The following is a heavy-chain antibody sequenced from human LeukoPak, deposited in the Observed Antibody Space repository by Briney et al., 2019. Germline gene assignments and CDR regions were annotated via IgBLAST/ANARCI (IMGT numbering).Heavy chain of an antibody. CDR2: INGKSDYT. J-gene: IGHJ4*02. Sequence: GGSLRLSCAASGFTFSDYYMSWIRQAPGKGLEWVSYINGKSDYTNYADSVRGRFTISRDNAKNSLYLQVNSLRTEDTAVYYCASPGIVAAGTDRGFDYWGQGTLVTVSS. D-gene: IGHD6-13*01. V-gene: IGHV3-11*03. CDR1: GFTFSDYY. CDR3: ASPGIVAAGTDRGFDY.